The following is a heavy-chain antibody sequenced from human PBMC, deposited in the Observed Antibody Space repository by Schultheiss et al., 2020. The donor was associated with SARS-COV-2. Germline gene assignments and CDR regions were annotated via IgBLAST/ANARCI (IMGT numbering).Heavy chain of an antibody. V-gene: IGHV3-30*02. CDR3: AKDKALYDLGGMDV. Sequence: GGSLRLSCAASGFTFSSYGMHWVRQAPGKGLEWVAVIWYDGSNKYYADSVKGRFTISRDNSKSTLYLQMNSLRADDTAVYYCAKDKALYDLGGMDVWGQGTTVTVSS. CDR2: IWYDGSNK. D-gene: IGHD5/OR15-5a*01. J-gene: IGHJ6*02. CDR1: GFTFSSYG.